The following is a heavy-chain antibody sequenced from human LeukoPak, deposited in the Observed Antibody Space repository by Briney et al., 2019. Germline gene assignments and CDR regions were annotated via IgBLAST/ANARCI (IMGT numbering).Heavy chain of an antibody. J-gene: IGHJ4*02. CDR3: ARMGSSVGPL. Sequence: GGSLRLSCAGSGFIFSNYWMHWVRQAPGKGLMWVSRIKTDGTTTYYADSVRGRFTISRDNSKNTLYLQMNSLRAEDTAVYYCARMGSSVGPLWGQGTLVTVSS. CDR1: GFIFSNYW. CDR2: IKTDGTTT. V-gene: IGHV3-74*01. D-gene: IGHD4-23*01.